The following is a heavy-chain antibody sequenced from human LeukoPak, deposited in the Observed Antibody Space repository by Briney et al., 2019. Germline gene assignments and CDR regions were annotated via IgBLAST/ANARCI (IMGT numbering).Heavy chain of an antibody. CDR2: ISSSSSYI. CDR3: ARENYDILTGYYGGFDY. J-gene: IGHJ4*02. Sequence: GGSLRLSCAASGFTFSSYSMNWVRQAPGKGLEWVSSISSSSSYIYYADSVEGRFTISRDNAKNSLYLQMNSLRAEDTAVYYCARENYDILTGYYGGFDYWGQGTLVTVSS. V-gene: IGHV3-21*01. D-gene: IGHD3-9*01. CDR1: GFTFSSYS.